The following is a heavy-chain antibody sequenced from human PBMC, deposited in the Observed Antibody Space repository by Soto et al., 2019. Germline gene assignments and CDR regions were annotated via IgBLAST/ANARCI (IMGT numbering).Heavy chain of an antibody. V-gene: IGHV1-69*02. J-gene: IGHJ6*02. CDR3: ARDVVDIVAAESRHYYGMDV. CDR1: GGTFSSYT. D-gene: IGHD5-12*01. Sequence: QVQLVQSGAEVKKPGSSVKVSCKASGGTFSSYTISWVRQAPGQGLEWMGRIIPILGIANYAQKFQGRVTITADKSXXTXYXELSSLRSEDTAVYYCARDVVDIVAAESRHYYGMDVWGQGTTVTVSS. CDR2: IIPILGIA.